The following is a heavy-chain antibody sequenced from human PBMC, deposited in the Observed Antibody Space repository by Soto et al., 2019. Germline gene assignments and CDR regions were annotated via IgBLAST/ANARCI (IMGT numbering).Heavy chain of an antibody. CDR1: EFTFSNYA. CDR3: ARGPSYSDSYFDH. V-gene: IGHV3-30*03. CDR2: ISYDGNNK. J-gene: IGHJ4*02. Sequence: GGSLRLSCAASEFTFSNYAMHWVRQAPGKGLQWLAVISYDGNNKYYAGSVEGRFTISRDNSKNTVYLQMNSLRLEDTAVYYCARGPSYSDSYFDHWGQGTLVTVSS. D-gene: IGHD4-17*01.